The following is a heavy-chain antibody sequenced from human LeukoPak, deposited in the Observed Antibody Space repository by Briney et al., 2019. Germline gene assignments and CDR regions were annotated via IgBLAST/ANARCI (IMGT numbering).Heavy chain of an antibody. V-gene: IGHV3-9*01. D-gene: IGHD6-13*01. Sequence: LRLSCAASGFTFDDYAMHWVRQAPGKGLEWVSGISWNSGSIGYADSVKGRFTISRDNAKNSLYLQMNSLRAEDTALYYCAKAYSSSWFIDYWGQGTLVTVSS. J-gene: IGHJ4*02. CDR2: ISWNSGSI. CDR3: AKAYSSSWFIDY. CDR1: GFTFDDYA.